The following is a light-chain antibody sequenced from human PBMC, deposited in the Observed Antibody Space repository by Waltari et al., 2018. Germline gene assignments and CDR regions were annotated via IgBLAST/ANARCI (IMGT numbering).Light chain of an antibody. CDR3: MQALQTPFT. CDR2: LGS. J-gene: IGKJ2*01. Sequence: IVMTQSPLPLPVTPGEPASVPCRSSQSLLHSNGYTYLDWYLPKPGQSPQLLIYLGSDRASGVPDRFSGSGSGTDFTLKISRVEAEDVGVYYCMQALQTPFTFGQGTKLEIK. V-gene: IGKV2-28*01. CDR1: QSLLHSNGYTY.